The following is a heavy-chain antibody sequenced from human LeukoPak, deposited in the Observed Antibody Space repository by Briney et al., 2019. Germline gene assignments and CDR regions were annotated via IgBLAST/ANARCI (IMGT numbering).Heavy chain of an antibody. J-gene: IGHJ4*02. CDR1: GFTFSSYV. V-gene: IGHV3-23*01. CDR2: ISDGGNI. CDR3: AKDKIGHSCGLT. D-gene: IGHD5-18*01. Sequence: GGSLRLSCAASGFTFSSYVMSWVRQAPGKGLEWVSTISDGGNIFYADSVKGRFTISRDNSKNTLYLQMNSLRAEDTALYYCAKDKIGHSCGLTWGQGTLVTVSS.